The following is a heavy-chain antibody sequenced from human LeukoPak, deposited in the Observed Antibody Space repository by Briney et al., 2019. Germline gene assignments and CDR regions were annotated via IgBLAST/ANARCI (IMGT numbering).Heavy chain of an antibody. CDR1: GVTLKDYW. D-gene: IGHD3-10*01. V-gene: IGHV3-74*01. Sequence: GGSLRLSCAASGVTLKDYWMHWVRQTPGKRPVWVSGIYSDGSSTNYADSVKGRFTISRDNAKNTVYLQMNNLRGVDTAVYYCARGGGLLWWPFAGWGQGTLVTVSS. J-gene: IGHJ4*02. CDR2: IYSDGSST. CDR3: ARGGGLLWWPFAG.